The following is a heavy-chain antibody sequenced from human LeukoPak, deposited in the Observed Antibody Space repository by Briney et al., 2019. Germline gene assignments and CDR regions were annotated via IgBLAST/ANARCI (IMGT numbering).Heavy chain of an antibody. V-gene: IGHV4-59*01. CDR2: IYYSGST. D-gene: IGHD3-22*01. CDR3: ARARSSGYSFDY. J-gene: IGHJ4*02. CDR1: GDSISSYY. Sequence: SETLSLTCTVSGDSISSYYWNWIRQPPGKGLEWIGYIYYSGSTNYNPSLTSRVTISVDTSKNQFSLKLSSVTAADTAVYYCARARSSGYSFDYWGQGTLVTVSS.